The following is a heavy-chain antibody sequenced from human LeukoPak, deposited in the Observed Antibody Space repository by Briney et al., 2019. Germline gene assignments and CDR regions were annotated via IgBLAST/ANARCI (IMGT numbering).Heavy chain of an antibody. CDR3: ARIPYCGGDCSVIYYYYMDV. CDR1: GGSISSSSYY. Sequence: SETLSLTCTVSGGSISSSSYYWGWIRQPPGKGLEWIGSIYYSGSTYYNPSLKSRVTISVDTSKNQFSLKLSSVTAADTAVYYCARIPYCGGDCSVIYYYYMDVWGKGTTVTVSS. J-gene: IGHJ6*03. CDR2: IYYSGST. D-gene: IGHD2-21*02. V-gene: IGHV4-39*01.